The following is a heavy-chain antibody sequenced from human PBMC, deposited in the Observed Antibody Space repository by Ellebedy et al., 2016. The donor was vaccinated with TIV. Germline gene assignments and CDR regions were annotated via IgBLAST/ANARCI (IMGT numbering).Heavy chain of an antibody. CDR3: ARVGRSPHNWSFDY. V-gene: IGHV3-7*01. CDR2: IREDGGDK. Sequence: PGGSLRLSCATSGFSFSDYWLAWVRQAPGKGLEWVANIREDGGDKYYLDSVKGRFTIYRDDAETTTFLQMKSLRAEDTALYFCARVGRSPHNWSFDYWGQGTLVTVSS. J-gene: IGHJ4*02. D-gene: IGHD5-24*01. CDR1: GFSFSDYW.